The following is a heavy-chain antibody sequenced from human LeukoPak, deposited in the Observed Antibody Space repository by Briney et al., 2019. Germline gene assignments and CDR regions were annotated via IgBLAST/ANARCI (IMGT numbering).Heavy chain of an antibody. CDR1: GFTFSSYS. CDR2: ISSSSSYI. CDR3: ARGIAVAGSETYYYGMDV. Sequence: GGSLRLSCAASGFTFSSYSMNWVRQAPGKGLEWVSSISSSSSYIYYADSVKGRFTISRDNAKNSLYLQMNSLRAEDTAVYYCARGIAVAGSETYYYGMDVWGQGTTVTVSS. J-gene: IGHJ6*02. V-gene: IGHV3-21*01. D-gene: IGHD6-19*01.